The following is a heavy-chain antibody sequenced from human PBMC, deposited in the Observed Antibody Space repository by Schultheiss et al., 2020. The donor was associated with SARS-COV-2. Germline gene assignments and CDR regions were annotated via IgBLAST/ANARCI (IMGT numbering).Heavy chain of an antibody. D-gene: IGHD4-17*01. V-gene: IGHV3-15*01. CDR2: IKSKTDGGTT. CDR3: TTDQGDYPSWYFDL. CDR1: GFTFSSYA. J-gene: IGHJ2*01. Sequence: GESLKISCAASGFTFSSYAMHWVRQAPGKGLEWVGRIKSKTDGGTTDYAAPVKGRFTISRDDSKNTLYLQMNSLKTEDTAVYYCTTDQGDYPSWYFDLWGRGTLVTVSS.